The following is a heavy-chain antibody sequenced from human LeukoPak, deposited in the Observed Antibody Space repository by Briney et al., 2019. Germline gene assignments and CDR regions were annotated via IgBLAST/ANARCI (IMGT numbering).Heavy chain of an antibody. Sequence: PSETLSLTCTVSGGSISSYYWSWIRQPPGKGLEWIGYIYYSGGTNYNPSLKSRVTISVDTSKNQFSLKLSSVTAADTAVYYCARAPPYYYDSSGYLFDYWGQGTLVTVSS. J-gene: IGHJ4*02. D-gene: IGHD3-22*01. V-gene: IGHV4-59*01. CDR1: GGSISSYY. CDR3: ARAPPYYYDSSGYLFDY. CDR2: IYYSGGT.